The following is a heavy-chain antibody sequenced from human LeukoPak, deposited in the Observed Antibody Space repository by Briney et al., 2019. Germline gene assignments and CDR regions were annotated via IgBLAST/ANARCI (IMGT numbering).Heavy chain of an antibody. CDR1: GGSISSYY. V-gene: IGHV4-59*08. J-gene: IGHJ3*02. CDR3: ARQGYDILTGYIDAFDI. CDR2: IYYSGST. Sequence: SETLSLTCTVSGGSISSYYWSWVRQPPGKGLEWIGHIYYSGSTNYNPSLKSRVTMSVDTSKNQFSLKLRSVTAADTAIYYCARQGYDILTGYIDAFDIWGQGTMVTVSS. D-gene: IGHD3-9*01.